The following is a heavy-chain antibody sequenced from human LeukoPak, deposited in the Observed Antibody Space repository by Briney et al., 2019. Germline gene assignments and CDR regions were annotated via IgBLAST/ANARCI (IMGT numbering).Heavy chain of an antibody. CDR3: ARGCDYNAGYFDY. CDR2: IYYSGSTNSGRT. Sequence: PSETLSLTCTVSTDSISFYYWSWVRQPPGKALEWIGYIYYSGSTNSGRTNYNPSLNSRVTISVDTSKNEFSLILTSVTAADTAVYYCARGCDYNAGYFDYWGQGTVVTVSS. CDR1: TDSISFYY. D-gene: IGHD4-11*01. J-gene: IGHJ4*02. V-gene: IGHV4-59*01.